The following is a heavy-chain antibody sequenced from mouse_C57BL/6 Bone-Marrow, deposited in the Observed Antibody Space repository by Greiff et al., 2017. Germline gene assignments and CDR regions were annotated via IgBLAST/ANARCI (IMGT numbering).Heavy chain of an antibody. CDR1: GYTFTGYW. CDR2: ILPGSGST. Sequence: QVQLQQSGAELMKPGASVKLSCKATGYTFTGYWIEWVKQRPGHGLEWIGEILPGSGSTNYNEKFKGKATFTTDTSSNPAYMQHSHLTTADSAIFYCLSGYGSSYGYFDVWGTGTTVTVSS. CDR3: LSGYGSSYGYFDV. D-gene: IGHD1-1*01. J-gene: IGHJ1*03. V-gene: IGHV1-9*01.